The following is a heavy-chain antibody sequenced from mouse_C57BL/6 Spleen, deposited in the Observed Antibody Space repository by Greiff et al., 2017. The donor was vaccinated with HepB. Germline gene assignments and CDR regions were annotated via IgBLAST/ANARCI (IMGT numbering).Heavy chain of an antibody. CDR2: INPNNGGT. J-gene: IGHJ2*01. V-gene: IGHV1-26*01. Sequence: VQLQQPGAELVKPGASVKISCKASGYTFTDYYMNWVKQSHGKSLEWIGDINPNNGGTSYNQKFKGKATLTVDKSSSTAYMELRSLTSEDSAVYYCASGPGSSYVYWGQGTTLTVSS. CDR3: ASGPGSSYVY. CDR1: GYTFTDYY. D-gene: IGHD1-1*01.